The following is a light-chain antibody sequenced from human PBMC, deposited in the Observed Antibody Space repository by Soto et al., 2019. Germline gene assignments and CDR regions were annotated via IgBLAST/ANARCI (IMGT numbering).Light chain of an antibody. CDR3: SSYTAFTTYV. CDR2: DVG. V-gene: IGLV2-14*03. CDR1: NSDVGAYSY. J-gene: IGLJ1*01. Sequence: QSALTQPASVSGSPGQSLTISCTGTNSDVGAYSYVSWYQQYPGKAPKLLIYDVGARPSGISDRFSGSKSGNTASLTISGLQAEDEADYYCSSYTAFTTYVFGSGTKLTVL.